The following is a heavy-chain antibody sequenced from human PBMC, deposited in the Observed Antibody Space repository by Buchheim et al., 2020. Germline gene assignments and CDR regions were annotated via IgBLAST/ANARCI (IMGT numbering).Heavy chain of an antibody. CDR1: GGSISSSNW. Sequence: QVQLQESGPGLVKPSGTLSLTCAVSGGSISSSNWWSWVRQPPGKGLEWIGEIYHSGSTNYNPSLKSRVTITVDKSKNQFSLKLSSVTAADTAVYYCARVHYGSGSYYNVWGIRRLTHKKNSWFDPWGQGTL. CDR3: ARVHYGSGSYYNVWGIRRLTHKKNSWFDP. V-gene: IGHV4-4*02. J-gene: IGHJ5*02. CDR2: IYHSGST. D-gene: IGHD3-10*01.